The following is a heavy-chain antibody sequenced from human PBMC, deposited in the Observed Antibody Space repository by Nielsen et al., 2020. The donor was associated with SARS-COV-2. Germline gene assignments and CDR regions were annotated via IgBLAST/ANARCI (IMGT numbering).Heavy chain of an antibody. D-gene: IGHD3-16*01. J-gene: IGHJ6*02. Sequence: GESLKISCKGSGCSFTSYWISWVRQMPGKGLEWMGRIDPSDSYTNYSPSFQGHVTISADKSISTAYLQWSSLKASDTAMYYCARHGVMITDYDMDVWGQGTTVTVSS. CDR2: IDPSDSYT. V-gene: IGHV5-10-1*01. CDR1: GCSFTSYW. CDR3: ARHGVMITDYDMDV.